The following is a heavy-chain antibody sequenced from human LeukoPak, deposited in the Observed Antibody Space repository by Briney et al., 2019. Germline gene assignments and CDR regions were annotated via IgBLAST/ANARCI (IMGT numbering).Heavy chain of an antibody. Sequence: SESLSLTCTVSGVSISSTRYYWGWIRQPPGKGLEGFGSIYYSGSTYYDPSLKSRVTISVDTSKNQFYLKLSSLTAADTAVYFCARRDDSSGYHKIFDYWGPGTLVTVSS. D-gene: IGHD3-22*01. J-gene: IGHJ4*02. CDR3: ARRDDSSGYHKIFDY. CDR1: GVSISSTRYY. CDR2: IYYSGST. V-gene: IGHV4-39*01.